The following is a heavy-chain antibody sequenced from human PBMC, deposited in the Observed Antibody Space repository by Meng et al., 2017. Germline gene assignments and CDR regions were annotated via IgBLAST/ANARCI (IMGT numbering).Heavy chain of an antibody. D-gene: IGHD3-16*01. CDR1: GFTFSSYG. CDR3: ARDSNRWGALQY. CDR2: IWYDGSNK. Sequence: GESLKISCAASGFTFSSYGMHWVRQAPGKGLEWVAVIWYDGSNKYYADSVKGRFTISRDNSKNTLYLQMNSLRAEDTAVYYCARDSNRWGALQYWGQGTLVTVSS. J-gene: IGHJ4*02. V-gene: IGHV3-33*01.